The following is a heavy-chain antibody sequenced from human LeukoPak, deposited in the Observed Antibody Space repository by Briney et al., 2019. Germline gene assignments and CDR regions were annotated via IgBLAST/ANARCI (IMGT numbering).Heavy chain of an antibody. CDR1: GYTFTSYD. CDR2: MNPNSGNT. V-gene: IGHV1-8*01. J-gene: IGHJ6*02. CDR3: ARDKGRYYDILTGLLTSGSMDV. Sequence: GASVKVSCKASGYTFTSYDINWVRQATGQGLEWMGWMNPNSGNTGYAQKFQGRVTMTRNTSISTAYMELSSLRSEDTAVYYCARDKGRYYDILTGLLTSGSMDVWGQGTTVTVSS. D-gene: IGHD3-9*01.